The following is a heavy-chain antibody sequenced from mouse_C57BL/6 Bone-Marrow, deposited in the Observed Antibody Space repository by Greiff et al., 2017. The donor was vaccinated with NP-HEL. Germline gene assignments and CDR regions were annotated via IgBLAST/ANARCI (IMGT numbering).Heavy chain of an antibody. V-gene: IGHV10-1*01. Sequence: EVQLVESGGGLVQPKGSLKLSCAASGFSFNTYAMNWVRQAPGKGLEWVARIRSKSNNYATYYADSVKDRFTISRDDSESMLYLQMNNLKTEDTAMYYCVSSTVGEAWFAYWGQGTLVTVSA. CDR1: GFSFNTYA. J-gene: IGHJ3*01. CDR3: VSSTVGEAWFAY. CDR2: IRSKSNNYAT. D-gene: IGHD1-1*01.